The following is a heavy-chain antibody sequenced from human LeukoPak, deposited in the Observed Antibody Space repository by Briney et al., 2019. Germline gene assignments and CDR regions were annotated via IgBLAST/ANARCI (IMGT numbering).Heavy chain of an antibody. Sequence: GGSLRLSCATSGFAFSDYWMSWVRQAPGKGLEWVANIKKDGGDKYYVDSVKGRFTISRDNSMNTLYLQMNSLRVDDTAVYYCAREQVVVGRGYYGMDVWGQGTTVTVSS. V-gene: IGHV3-7*01. CDR3: AREQVVVGRGYYGMDV. CDR1: GFAFSDYW. J-gene: IGHJ6*02. CDR2: IKKDGGDK. D-gene: IGHD2-2*01.